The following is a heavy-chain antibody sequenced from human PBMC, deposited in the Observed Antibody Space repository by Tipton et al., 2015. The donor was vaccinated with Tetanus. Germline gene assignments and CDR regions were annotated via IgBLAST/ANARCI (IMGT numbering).Heavy chain of an antibody. CDR3: ARQLWGYWFDP. CDR1: GDSISSSRFY. V-gene: IGHV4-39*01. Sequence: TLSLTCTVTGDSISSSRFYWGWVRLAPGKGPEWIGSIYYRGDTYHSPSLKSRVTMSVDTSKNQFSATLSSVTAADTAVYYCARQLWGYWFDPWGQGTRFTVSS. J-gene: IGHJ5*02. CDR2: IYYRGDT. D-gene: IGHD7-27*01.